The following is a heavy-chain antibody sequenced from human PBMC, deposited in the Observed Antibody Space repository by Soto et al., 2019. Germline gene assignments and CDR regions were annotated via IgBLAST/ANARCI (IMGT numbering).Heavy chain of an antibody. CDR2: IWYDGSNK. V-gene: IGHV3-33*01. J-gene: IGHJ6*03. CDR3: ARVEKGDIVVVPAAMPHYYYYMDV. D-gene: IGHD2-2*01. CDR1: GFTFSSYG. Sequence: GGSLRLSCAASGFTFSSYGMHWVRQAPGKGLEWVAVIWYDGSNKYYADSVKGRFTSSRDNSKNTLYLQMNSLRAEDTAVYYCARVEKGDIVVVPAAMPHYYYYMDVWGKGTTVTVSS.